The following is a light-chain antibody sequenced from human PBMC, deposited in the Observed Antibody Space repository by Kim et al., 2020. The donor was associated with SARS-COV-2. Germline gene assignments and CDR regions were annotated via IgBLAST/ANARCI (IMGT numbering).Light chain of an antibody. CDR3: SSYTSSNTLV. J-gene: IGLJ2*01. Sequence: QSALTQPASVSGSPGQSITISCTGTSSDVGGYNCVSWYQQHPGKAPKVMISEVSNWPSGVSHRFSGSKSGNTASLPISGLQLEDEAEYYCSSYTSSNTLVFGGRSQLTVL. CDR2: EVS. V-gene: IGLV2-14*03. CDR1: SSDVGGYNC.